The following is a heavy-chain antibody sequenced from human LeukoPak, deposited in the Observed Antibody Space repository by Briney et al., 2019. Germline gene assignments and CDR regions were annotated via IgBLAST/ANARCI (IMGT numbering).Heavy chain of an antibody. CDR2: IYYTGST. Sequence: PSETLSLTCTVSTGSISSYYWSWIRQPPAKALEWIGYIYYTGSTYYNPSLKSRVTISVDTSKNQFSLKLSSVTAADTAVYYCATGSPLPLDFWGQGTLVTVSS. CDR1: TGSISSYY. J-gene: IGHJ4*02. D-gene: IGHD1-1*01. CDR3: ATGSPLPLDF. V-gene: IGHV4-59*08.